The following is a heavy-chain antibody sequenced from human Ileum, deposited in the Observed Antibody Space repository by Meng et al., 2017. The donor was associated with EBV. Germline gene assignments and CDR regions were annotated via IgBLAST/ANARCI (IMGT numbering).Heavy chain of an antibody. D-gene: IGHD6-19*01. J-gene: IGHJ4*02. Sequence: VQLQAPGPGLVTPPGTPSLPCAVSGGSISSSNLWSWVRQPPGKGLEWIGEIYHSGSTNYNPFLKSRVTISVDKSKNQFSLNLSSVTAADTAVYYCARVGQWLPIDYWGQGTLVTVSS. CDR1: GGSISSSNL. CDR3: ARVGQWLPIDY. CDR2: IYHSGST. V-gene: IGHV4-4*03.